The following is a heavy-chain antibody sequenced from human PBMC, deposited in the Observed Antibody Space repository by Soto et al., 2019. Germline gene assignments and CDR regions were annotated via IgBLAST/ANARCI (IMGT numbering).Heavy chain of an antibody. D-gene: IGHD3-10*01. CDR1: GGSISSSSYY. J-gene: IGHJ4*02. V-gene: IGHV4-39*01. CDR2: IYYSGST. CDR3: ARQEYYYGSGSYYFAY. Sequence: LETLSLTCTVSGGSISSSSYYWGWIRQPPGKGLEWIGSIYYSGSTYYNPSLKSRVTISVDTSKNQFSPKLSSVTAADTAVYYCARQEYYYGSGSYYFAYWGQGTLVTVSS.